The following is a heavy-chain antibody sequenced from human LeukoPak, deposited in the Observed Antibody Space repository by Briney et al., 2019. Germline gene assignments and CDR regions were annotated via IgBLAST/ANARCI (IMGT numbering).Heavy chain of an antibody. D-gene: IGHD6-19*01. CDR2: ISSNGRTT. J-gene: IGHJ5*01. Sequence: PGGSLRLSCAASGFTFSSYAMHWVRQAPGKGLEYVSAISSNGRTTFYANSVKGRFTISRDNSKNTLYLQMSSLRIEDMAVYFCARVSGWYWFDSRGQGTLVTVSS. CDR3: ARVSGWYWFDS. V-gene: IGHV3-64*01. CDR1: GFTFSSYA.